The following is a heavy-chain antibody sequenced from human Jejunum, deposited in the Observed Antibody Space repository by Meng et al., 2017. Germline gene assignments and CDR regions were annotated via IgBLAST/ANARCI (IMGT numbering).Heavy chain of an antibody. V-gene: IGHV4-34*01. J-gene: IGHJ4*02. CDR1: GGSFSGYY. CDR3: ARGGDPRAYYYDY. CDR2: IDHSGST. Sequence: SETLSLTCAVYGGSFSGYYCGWIRQAPGKGLEWIWDIDHSGSTNYNPSLKNRVTISVDTSRNQISLNLNSVTAADTAVYYCARGGDPRAYYYDYWDQGNLVTVSS. D-gene: IGHD3-10*01.